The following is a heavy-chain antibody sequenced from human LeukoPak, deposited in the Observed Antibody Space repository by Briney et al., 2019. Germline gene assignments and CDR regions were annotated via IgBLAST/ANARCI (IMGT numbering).Heavy chain of an antibody. J-gene: IGHJ6*04. Sequence: PGGSLRLSCAASGFTFSSYEVNWVRQAPGKGLEWVSYISSSGSTIYYADPVKGRFTISRDNAKNSLYLQMNSLRAEDTAVYYCAELGITMIGGVWGKGTTVTISS. CDR1: GFTFSSYE. V-gene: IGHV3-48*03. CDR2: ISSSGSTI. D-gene: IGHD3-10*02. CDR3: AELGITMIGGV.